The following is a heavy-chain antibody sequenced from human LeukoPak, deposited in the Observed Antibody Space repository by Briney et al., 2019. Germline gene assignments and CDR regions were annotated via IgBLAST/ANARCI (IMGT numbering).Heavy chain of an antibody. V-gene: IGHV4-59*08. J-gene: IGHJ3*02. CDR3: ARRSYGSFDAFDI. CDR2: IYYSGST. D-gene: IGHD2-15*01. CDR1: DGSISTYY. Sequence: PSETLSLTCTVSDGSISTYYWSWIRQPPGKGLEWIGYIYYSGSTNYSPSLKSRVTMSVDTSKNQFSLKLSSVTAADTAVYYCARRSYGSFDAFDIWGQGTMVTVSS.